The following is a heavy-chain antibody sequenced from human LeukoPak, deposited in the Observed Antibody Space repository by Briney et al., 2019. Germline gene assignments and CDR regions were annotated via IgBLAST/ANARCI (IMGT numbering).Heavy chain of an antibody. CDR3: TNLGSRYYYYMDV. CDR2: ISGSGTST. J-gene: IGHJ6*03. D-gene: IGHD7-27*01. Sequence: GGSLRLSCAASGFTYSSYAMSWVRQAPGKGLEWVSGISGSGTSTYYADSVKGRFTTSRDNSKNTLYLQMNSLRAEDTAVYYCTNLGSRYYYYMDVWGKGTTVTVSS. V-gene: IGHV3-23*01. CDR1: GFTYSSYA.